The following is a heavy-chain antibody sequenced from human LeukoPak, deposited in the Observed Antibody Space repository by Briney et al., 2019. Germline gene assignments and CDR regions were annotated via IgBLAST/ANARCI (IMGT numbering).Heavy chain of an antibody. CDR1: GGSISSSGYY. D-gene: IGHD4-23*01. CDR2: IYYSGST. Sequence: SETLSLTCTVSGGSISSSGYYWSWIRQHPGKGLEWIGYIYYSGSTYYNPSLKSRVTLSVDTSKNQFSLNLSSVTAADTAVYYCARHGDGGPAEYFRHWGQGTLVTVSS. J-gene: IGHJ1*01. V-gene: IGHV4-39*01. CDR3: ARHGDGGPAEYFRH.